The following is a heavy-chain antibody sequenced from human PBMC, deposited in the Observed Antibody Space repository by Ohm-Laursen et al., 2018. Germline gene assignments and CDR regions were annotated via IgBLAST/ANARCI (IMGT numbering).Heavy chain of an antibody. Sequence: ASVKVSCKASGYTFTSYDINWVRRASGQGPEWIGWLNPVSGNSNFGQKFRGRVTVTSDTSISTAYMELSGLTSDDTATYYCGRAVRNQLLTDPWGQGTLVTVTS. CDR1: GYTFTSYD. D-gene: IGHD1-7*01. CDR2: LNPVSGNS. J-gene: IGHJ5*02. CDR3: GRAVRNQLLTDP. V-gene: IGHV1-8*01.